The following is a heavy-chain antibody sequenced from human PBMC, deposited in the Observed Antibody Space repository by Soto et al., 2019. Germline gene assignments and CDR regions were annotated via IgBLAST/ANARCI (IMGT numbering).Heavy chain of an antibody. J-gene: IGHJ4*02. CDR1: GFTFRSHS. CDR3: ARCGFEWELRSFDY. D-gene: IGHD1-26*01. CDR2: ISFDGSNK. Sequence: HVHLVESGGGVVQPGRSLRLSCSVSGFTFRSHSMHWVRQAPGKGLEWLAVISFDGSNKYYADSVKGRFTVSRDNSKNTLYLHMTSLRDEDTALYYCARCGFEWELRSFDYWGQGTLVTVSS. V-gene: IGHV3-30*04.